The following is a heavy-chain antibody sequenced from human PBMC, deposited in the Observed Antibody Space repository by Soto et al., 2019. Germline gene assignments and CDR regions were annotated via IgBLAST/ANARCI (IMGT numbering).Heavy chain of an antibody. CDR1: GYTFTSYD. J-gene: IGHJ6*02. Sequence: XSVKVSCKASGYTFTSYDIDWGRQATGQGLEWMGWMNPNSGNTGYAQKFQGRVTMTRNTSISTAYMELSSLKASDTAMYYCARRGVIHYGMDVWGQGTTVTVSS. V-gene: IGHV1-8*01. CDR2: MNPNSGNT. D-gene: IGHD3-10*01. CDR3: ARRGVIHYGMDV.